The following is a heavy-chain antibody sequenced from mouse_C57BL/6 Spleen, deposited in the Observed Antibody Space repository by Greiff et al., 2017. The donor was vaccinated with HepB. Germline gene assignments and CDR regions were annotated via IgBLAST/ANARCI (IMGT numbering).Heavy chain of an antibody. Sequence: EVQLQQSGAELVRPGASVKLACTASGSNIKDDYMHWVKQRPEQGLEWIGWIDPENGDTVYASKVQGKATITVDTSSNTAYLQLSSLTSEDTAVYYCTTNDYTRFAYWGQGTLVTVSA. D-gene: IGHD2-12*01. CDR1: GSNIKDDY. CDR2: IDPENGDT. V-gene: IGHV14-4*01. CDR3: TTNDYTRFAY. J-gene: IGHJ3*01.